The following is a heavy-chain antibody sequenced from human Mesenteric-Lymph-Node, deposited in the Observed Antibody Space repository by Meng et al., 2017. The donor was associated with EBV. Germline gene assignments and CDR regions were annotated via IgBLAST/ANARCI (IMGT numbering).Heavy chain of an antibody. Sequence: QVQLQERGPGLGKPSGTPSLTCTVSGGSITRTTWWNWVRQPPGKGLEWIGEIYHSGRTNCKPSLQSRVTMSVDKSQNHFSLKLTSVTAADTAVYYCAGASDISGYYGGLDYWGQGILVTVFS. CDR1: GGSITRTTW. D-gene: IGHD3-22*01. CDR3: AGASDISGYYGGLDY. CDR2: IYHSGRT. V-gene: IGHV4-4*02. J-gene: IGHJ4*02.